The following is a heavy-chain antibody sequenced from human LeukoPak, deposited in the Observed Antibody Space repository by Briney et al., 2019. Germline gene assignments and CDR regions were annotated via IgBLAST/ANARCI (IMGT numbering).Heavy chain of an antibody. CDR3: ARHDDIVVVPAAIGGWFDP. Sequence: KPSETLSLTCAVYGGSFSGYYWSWIRQPPGKGLEWIGSIYYSGSTYYNPSLKSRVTISVDTSKNQFSLKLSSVTAADTAVYYCARHDDIVVVPAAIGGWFDPWGQGTLVTVSS. CDR1: GGSFSGYY. V-gene: IGHV4-34*01. D-gene: IGHD2-2*01. CDR2: IYYSGST. J-gene: IGHJ5*02.